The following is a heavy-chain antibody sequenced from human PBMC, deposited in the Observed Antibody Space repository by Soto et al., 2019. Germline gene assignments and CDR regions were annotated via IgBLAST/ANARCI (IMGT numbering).Heavy chain of an antibody. CDR1: GGSFSGYY. Sequence: SETLSLTCAVYGGSFSGYYWSWIRQPPGKGLEWIGEINHSGSTNYNPSLKSRVTIAVDTSKNQFSLKLSSVTAADTAVYHCARRTGGYTGYDALWGQGTLVTVSS. J-gene: IGHJ4*02. D-gene: IGHD5-12*01. V-gene: IGHV4-34*01. CDR3: ARRTGGYTGYDAL. CDR2: INHSGST.